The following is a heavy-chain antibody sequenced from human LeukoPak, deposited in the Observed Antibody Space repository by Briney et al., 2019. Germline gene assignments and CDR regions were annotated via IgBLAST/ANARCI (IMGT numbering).Heavy chain of an antibody. CDR1: GFTFSSYA. Sequence: GGSLRLSCAASGFTFSSYAMSWVRQAPGKGLEWVSAISGSGGSTYYADSVKGRFTISRDNAKNSLYLQMNSLRAEDTAVYYCAREDYGGSSTDYWGQGTLVTVSS. CDR3: AREDYGGSSTDY. D-gene: IGHD2-15*01. J-gene: IGHJ4*02. V-gene: IGHV3-23*01. CDR2: ISGSGGST.